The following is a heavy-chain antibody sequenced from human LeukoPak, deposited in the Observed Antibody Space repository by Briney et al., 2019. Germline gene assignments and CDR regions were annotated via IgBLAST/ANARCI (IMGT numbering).Heavy chain of an antibody. CDR3: ARDPALVSFDAFDV. Sequence: LGASVKVSCRTSGYTFTRYHVHWVRQVSGQGLEWMGWLNPNTDETGSAQNFHGRVTMTADTSISAAYMELRRLRSDDTAIYYCARDPALVSFDAFDVWGQGTMITVSS. CDR2: LNPNTDET. J-gene: IGHJ3*01. D-gene: IGHD2/OR15-2a*01. V-gene: IGHV1-2*03. CDR1: GYTFTRYH.